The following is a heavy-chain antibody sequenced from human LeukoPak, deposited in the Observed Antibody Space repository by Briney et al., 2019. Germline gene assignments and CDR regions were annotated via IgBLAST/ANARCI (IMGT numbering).Heavy chain of an antibody. V-gene: IGHV3-74*01. CDR3: ARDTRSSVTSFDY. J-gene: IGHJ4*02. CDR2: IASDGSST. CDR1: GFTFSSYW. Sequence: GGSLRLSCAASGFTFSSYWMNWVRQAPGKGLVWVSRIASDGSSTTYADSVKGRFSISRDNAKNTLYLQMNSLRVEDTAVYYCARDTRSSVTSFDYWGQGTLVTVSS. D-gene: IGHD5-18*01.